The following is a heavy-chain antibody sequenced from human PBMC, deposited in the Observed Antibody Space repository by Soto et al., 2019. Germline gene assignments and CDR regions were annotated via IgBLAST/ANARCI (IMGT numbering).Heavy chain of an antibody. CDR1: GGTFSSYA. Sequence: ASVKVSCKASGGTFSSYAISWVRQAPGQGLEWMGGIIPIFGTANYAQKFQGRVTITADESTSTAYMELGSLRSEDTAVYYCARDLVYDSRTDYYYYGMDVWGQGTTVTVSS. J-gene: IGHJ6*02. D-gene: IGHD3-22*01. CDR3: ARDLVYDSRTDYYYYGMDV. V-gene: IGHV1-69*13. CDR2: IIPIFGTA.